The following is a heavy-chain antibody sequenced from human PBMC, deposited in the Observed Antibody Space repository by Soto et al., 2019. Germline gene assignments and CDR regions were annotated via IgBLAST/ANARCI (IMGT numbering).Heavy chain of an antibody. J-gene: IGHJ3*02. CDR1: GGSISSSSYY. V-gene: IGHV4-39*01. CDR2: IYYSGST. Sequence: SETLSLTCTVSGGSISSSSYYWGWIRQPPGKGLEWIGSIYYSGSTYYNPSLKSRVTISVDTSKNQFSLKLSSVTAADTAVYYCARRRLPRRENAFDIWGQGTMVTVSS. CDR3: ARRRLPRRENAFDI. D-gene: IGHD4-17*01.